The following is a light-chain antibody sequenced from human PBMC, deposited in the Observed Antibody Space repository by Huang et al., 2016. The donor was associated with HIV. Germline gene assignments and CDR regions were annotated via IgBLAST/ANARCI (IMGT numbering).Light chain of an antibody. J-gene: IGKJ4*01. V-gene: IGKV3-11*01. Sequence: DIVLTQSPATLSLSPGERATLSCRASQSVSSYLAWYQQKPGQAPRLLTYDASNRATGIPAGFSGSGSGTDFTLTISSLEPEDFAVYYCQQRSNWPALTFGGGTKVEIK. CDR1: QSVSSY. CDR3: QQRSNWPALT. CDR2: DAS.